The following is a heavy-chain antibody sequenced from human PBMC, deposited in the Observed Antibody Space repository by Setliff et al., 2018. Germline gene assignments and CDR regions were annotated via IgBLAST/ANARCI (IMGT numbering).Heavy chain of an antibody. Sequence: GESLKISCAASGFTFSSYAMSWVRQAPGKGLEWVSGISGSGGSTYYADSVKGRFTISRDNSKNTLYLQMNSLRAEDTAVYYCAKDLVQLGMTTVCDYWGQGTLVTVSS. CDR3: AKDLVQLGMTTVCDY. V-gene: IGHV3-23*01. J-gene: IGHJ4*02. CDR2: ISGSGGST. D-gene: IGHD7-27*01. CDR1: GFTFSSYA.